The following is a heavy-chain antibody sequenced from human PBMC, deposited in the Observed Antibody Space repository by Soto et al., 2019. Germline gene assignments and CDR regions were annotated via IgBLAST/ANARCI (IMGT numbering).Heavy chain of an antibody. D-gene: IGHD3-22*01. J-gene: IGHJ4*02. CDR2: INHSGGT. Sequence: SETLSLACTVYGGSFSSYYWSCIRQPPGKGREWIGEINHSGGTSYNPSLKSRVTISVDTSKSQFSLKLTSVTAADRAVYYCARGSVDTVDSSGFSENWCQGTQATFS. CDR3: ARGSVDTVDSSGFSEN. V-gene: IGHV4-34*01. CDR1: GGSFSSYY.